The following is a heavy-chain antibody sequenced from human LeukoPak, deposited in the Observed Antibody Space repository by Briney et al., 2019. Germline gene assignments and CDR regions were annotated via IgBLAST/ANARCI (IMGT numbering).Heavy chain of an antibody. CDR2: IYSDGGT. CDR1: GFTVSNNY. CDR3: ARDSSGPAF. D-gene: IGHD6-19*01. J-gene: IGHJ4*02. V-gene: IGHV3-53*01. Sequence: GGSLRLSCAASGFTVSNNYMSWVRRAPGKGLEWVSVIYSDGGTFYSDSVKGRFTISRDYSKNTLYLQMNSLRADDTAVYYCARDSSGPAFWGQGTLVTVSS.